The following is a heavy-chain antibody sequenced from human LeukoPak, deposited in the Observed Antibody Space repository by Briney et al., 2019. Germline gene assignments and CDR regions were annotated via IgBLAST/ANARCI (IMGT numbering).Heavy chain of an antibody. Sequence: PSETLSLTCAVSGGSISSSNWWSWVRQPPGKGLEWIGEIYHSGSTNYNPSLKSRVTISVDKSKNQFSLKLSSVTAADTAVYYCARGRIFGVVISPYNWFDPWGQGTLVTVSS. D-gene: IGHD3-3*01. V-gene: IGHV4-4*02. CDR1: GGSISSSNW. CDR2: IYHSGST. CDR3: ARGRIFGVVISPYNWFDP. J-gene: IGHJ5*02.